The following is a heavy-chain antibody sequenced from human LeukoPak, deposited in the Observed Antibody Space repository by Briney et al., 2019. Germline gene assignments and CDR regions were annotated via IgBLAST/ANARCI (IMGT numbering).Heavy chain of an antibody. J-gene: IGHJ5*02. D-gene: IGHD5-12*01. CDR2: ISGSGGST. Sequence: GGSLRLSCAASGFTFSNYAMSWVRQAPGKGLEWDSAISGSGGSTYYADSVKGRFTISRDNSKNTLDLQMNSLRAEDTAVYYCAKDTSVAGNWFDPWGQGTLVTVSS. CDR1: GFTFSNYA. V-gene: IGHV3-23*01. CDR3: AKDTSVAGNWFDP.